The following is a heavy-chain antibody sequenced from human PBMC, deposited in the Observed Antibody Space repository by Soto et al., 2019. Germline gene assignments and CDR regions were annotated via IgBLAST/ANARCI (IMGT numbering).Heavy chain of an antibody. V-gene: IGHV3-43*01. CDR2: ISWDGGSI. CDR3: AKEGNGGSSLDS. D-gene: IGHD2-15*01. CDR1: GFKFDDYM. Sequence: GGSLRLSCEASGFKFDDYMMHGVRQAPGKGLEWISLISWDGGSIDYADSIKGRFTVSRDNSKTSLYLHMHSLTSDDTAFYFWAKEGNGGSSLDSWGQGTLVTVSS. J-gene: IGHJ5*01.